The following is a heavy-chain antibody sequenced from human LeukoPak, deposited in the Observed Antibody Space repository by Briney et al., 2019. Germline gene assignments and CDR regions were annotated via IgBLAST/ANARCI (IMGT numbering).Heavy chain of an antibody. CDR3: ARWEPFTFFDY. Sequence: SETLSLTCTVSGGSISSGGYYWSWIRQHPGKGLEWIGYIYYSGSTYYNPSLKSRVTISVDTSKNQFSLKLSSVTAADTAVYYCARWEPFTFFDYWGQGTLVTVSS. CDR2: IYYSGST. V-gene: IGHV4-31*03. CDR1: GGSISSGGYY. J-gene: IGHJ4*02. D-gene: IGHD1-26*01.